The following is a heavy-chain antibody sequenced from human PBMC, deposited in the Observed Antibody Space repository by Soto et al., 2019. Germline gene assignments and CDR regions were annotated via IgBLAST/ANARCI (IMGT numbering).Heavy chain of an antibody. Sequence: PGGSLRLSCATSGFRFSDHYMTWIRQAPGKGLEWVSYISQSGDTIYYADSVKGRFTVSRDNALNSLYLQMNSLRAEDTAVYYCAGDPFYYASYYWGQGTLVTVS. V-gene: IGHV3-11*01. CDR1: GFRFSDHY. CDR2: ISQSGDTI. CDR3: AGDPFYYASYY. D-gene: IGHD3-10*01. J-gene: IGHJ4*02.